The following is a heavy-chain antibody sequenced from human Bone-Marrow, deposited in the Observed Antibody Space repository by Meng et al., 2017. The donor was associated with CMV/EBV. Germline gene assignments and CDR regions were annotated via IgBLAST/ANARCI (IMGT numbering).Heavy chain of an antibody. Sequence: ASVKVSCKASGYTFTGYYMHWVRQAPGQGLEWMGWINPNSGGTNYAQKFQGRVTMTRDTSISTAYMELSRLRSDDTAVYYCARDRYCSSTSCPKGDFDYWGQGTLVTVSS. D-gene: IGHD2-2*01. CDR2: INPNSGGT. CDR1: GYTFTGYY. V-gene: IGHV1-2*02. J-gene: IGHJ4*02. CDR3: ARDRYCSSTSCPKGDFDY.